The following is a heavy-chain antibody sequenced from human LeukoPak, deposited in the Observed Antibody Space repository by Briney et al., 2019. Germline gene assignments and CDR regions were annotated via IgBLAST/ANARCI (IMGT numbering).Heavy chain of an antibody. CDR2: ISSSGSTI. CDR3: ARGFGSSWRNYFDY. V-gene: IGHV3-48*03. CDR1: GFTFRSYE. J-gene: IGHJ4*02. Sequence: GGSLRLSCEDSGFTFRSYEMNWVRQAPGKGLEWVSYISSSGSTIYYADSVKGRFTISRDNAKNSLYLQMNSLRAEDTAVYYCARGFGSSWRNYFDYWGQGTLVTVSS. D-gene: IGHD6-13*01.